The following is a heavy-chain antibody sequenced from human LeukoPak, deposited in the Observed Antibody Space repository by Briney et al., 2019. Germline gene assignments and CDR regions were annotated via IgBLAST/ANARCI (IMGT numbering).Heavy chain of an antibody. CDR1: GFSFNKYA. Sequence: GGSLRLSCSASGFSFNKYAVRWVRQAPGKGLEWVGRIKSKTDGGTTDYAAPVKGRFTISRDDSENTLFLQMNSLKTEDTAVYYCTTDGLMVRGVMHNDWGQGTLVTVSS. CDR2: IKSKTDGGTT. V-gene: IGHV3-15*01. D-gene: IGHD3-10*01. CDR3: TTDGLMVRGVMHND. J-gene: IGHJ4*02.